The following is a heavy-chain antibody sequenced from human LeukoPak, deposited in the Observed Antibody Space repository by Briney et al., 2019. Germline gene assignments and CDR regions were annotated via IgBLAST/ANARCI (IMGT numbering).Heavy chain of an antibody. V-gene: IGHV4-59*01. Sequence: PSETLSLTCTVSGDSISNYYWTWFRQPPGKGLEWIAYISNNGNTRYNPSLESRVTVSLATSEHHFSLKFSSLTAADTAVYYCARLEYYYDSSGYYLAEYFQHWGQGTLVTVSS. J-gene: IGHJ1*01. D-gene: IGHD3-22*01. CDR2: ISNNGNT. CDR1: GDSISNYY. CDR3: ARLEYYYDSSGYYLAEYFQH.